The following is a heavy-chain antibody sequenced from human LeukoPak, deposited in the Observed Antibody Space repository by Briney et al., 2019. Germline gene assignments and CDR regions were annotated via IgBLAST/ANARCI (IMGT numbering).Heavy chain of an antibody. CDR3: ARFVL. D-gene: IGHD2-21*01. CDR1: GFSFSNSW. V-gene: IGHV3-21*01. Sequence: PGGSLRLSCAASGFSFSNSWMHWVRQAPGKGLEWVSSISSSSSYIYYADSVKGRFTISGDNAKNSLYLQMNSLRAEDTAVYYCARFVLWGQGTLVTVSS. CDR2: ISSSSSYI. J-gene: IGHJ4*02.